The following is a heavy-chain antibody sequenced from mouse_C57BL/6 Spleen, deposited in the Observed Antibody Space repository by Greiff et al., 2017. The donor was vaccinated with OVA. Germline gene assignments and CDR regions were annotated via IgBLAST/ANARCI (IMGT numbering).Heavy chain of an antibody. Sequence: VQLQQPGAELVRPGSSVKLSCKASGYTFTSYWKHWVKQRPIQGLEWIGNIDPSDSETHYNQKFKDKATLTVDKSSSTAYIQLSSLTSEDSAVYYCARYGNYWYFDVWGTGTTVTVSS. CDR3: ARYGNYWYFDV. J-gene: IGHJ1*03. CDR2: IDPSDSET. V-gene: IGHV1-52*01. CDR1: GYTFTSYW. D-gene: IGHD2-1*01.